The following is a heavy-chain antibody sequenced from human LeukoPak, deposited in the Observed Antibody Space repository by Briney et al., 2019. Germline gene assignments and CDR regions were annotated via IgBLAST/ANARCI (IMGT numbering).Heavy chain of an antibody. J-gene: IGHJ4*02. CDR3: ASPEYDSNGPPDY. V-gene: IGHV1-69*06. CDR2: IIPIFGTA. Sequence: ASVKVSCKASGGTFSSYAISWVRQAPGQGLEWMGGIIPIFGTANYAQKFQGRVTITADKSTSTAYMELSSLRSEDTAVYYCASPEYDSNGPPDYWGQGTLVTVSS. CDR1: GGTFSSYA. D-gene: IGHD3-22*01.